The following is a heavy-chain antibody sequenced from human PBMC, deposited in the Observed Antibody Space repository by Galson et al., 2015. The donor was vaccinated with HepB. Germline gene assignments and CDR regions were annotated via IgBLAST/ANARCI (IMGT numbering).Heavy chain of an antibody. Sequence: SVKVSCKASGYTFTSYGISWVRQAPGQGLEWMGWISAYNGNTNYAQKLQGRVTMTTDTSTSTAYRELRILRSDDTAVYYCARDCGSGSYCYIDYWGQGTLVTVSS. CDR3: ARDCGSGSYCYIDY. CDR2: ISAYNGNT. D-gene: IGHD3-10*01. V-gene: IGHV1-18*01. CDR1: GYTFTSYG. J-gene: IGHJ4*02.